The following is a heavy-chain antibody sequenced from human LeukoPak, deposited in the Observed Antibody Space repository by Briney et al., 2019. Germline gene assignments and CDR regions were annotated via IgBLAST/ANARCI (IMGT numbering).Heavy chain of an antibody. D-gene: IGHD3-10*01. CDR2: INTDGSST. CDR1: GFTFRSYR. CDR3: ARGAYYYIF. J-gene: IGHJ4*02. Sequence: GGSLRLSCAASGFTFRSYRMHWVRQAPGKGLVWVSHINTDGSSTTYADSVKGRFTISRDNAKNTLYLQMNSLRVEDTAVYYCARGAYYYIFWGQGTLVTVSS. V-gene: IGHV3-74*01.